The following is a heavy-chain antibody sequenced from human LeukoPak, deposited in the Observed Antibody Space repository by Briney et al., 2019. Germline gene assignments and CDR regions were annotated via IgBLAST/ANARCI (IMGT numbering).Heavy chain of an antibody. D-gene: IGHD5-18*01. J-gene: IGHJ4*02. CDR3: ARAGEDTAMVTSDY. CDR1: GYTFTNYY. V-gene: IGHV1-46*01. Sequence: ASVKVSCKASGYTFTNYYMHWVRQAPGQGLERMGIINPSGGSTSYAQKFQGRVTMTRDTSTSTFYMELSSLRSEDTAVYYCARAGEDTAMVTSDYWGQGTLVTVSS. CDR2: INPSGGST.